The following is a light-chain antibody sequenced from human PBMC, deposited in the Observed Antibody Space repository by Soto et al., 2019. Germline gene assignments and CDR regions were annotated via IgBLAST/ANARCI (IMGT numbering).Light chain of an antibody. CDR1: QSISSN. CDR2: DAS. Sequence: EIVMTQSPATLSVSPGERVTLSCWASQSISSNLAWYQQKPGQAPRLLIYDASTRATGIPARFSGSGPGTGFTLTISSLQPEDFAVYFCQQYNEWPRTFGQGTKVEIK. CDR3: QQYNEWPRT. V-gene: IGKV3-15*01. J-gene: IGKJ1*01.